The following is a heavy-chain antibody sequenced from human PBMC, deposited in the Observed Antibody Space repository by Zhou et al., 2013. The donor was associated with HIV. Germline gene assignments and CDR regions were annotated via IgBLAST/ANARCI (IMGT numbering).Heavy chain of an antibody. D-gene: IGHD2-15*01. V-gene: IGHV1-69*05. Sequence: QVQLVQAGGEVKKPGSSVKVSCKASGVTFSSQAIAWVRQAPGQGLEWMAWRVPVFGTPTYAQKFQGRVTMSTDESTTTAYMELTSLTPEDTAVYYCAREGYCSGGSCYPGDGGMDVWGQGTTVTVSS. CDR3: AREGYCSGGSCYPGDGGMDV. J-gene: IGHJ6*02. CDR2: RVPVFGTP. CDR1: GVTFSSQA.